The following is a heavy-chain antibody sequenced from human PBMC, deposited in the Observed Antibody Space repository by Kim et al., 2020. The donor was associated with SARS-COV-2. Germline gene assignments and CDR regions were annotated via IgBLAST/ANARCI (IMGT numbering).Heavy chain of an antibody. J-gene: IGHJ5*02. V-gene: IGHV4-59*01. CDR1: GGSISSYY. CDR2: IYYSGST. CDR3: ARVTTVVNEDWFDP. D-gene: IGHD4-17*01. Sequence: SETLSLTCTVSGGSISSYYWSWIRQPPGKGLEWIGYIYYSGSTNYNPSLKSRVTISVDTSKNQFSLKLSSVTAADTAVYYCARVTTVVNEDWFDPWSQGTLVTVSS.